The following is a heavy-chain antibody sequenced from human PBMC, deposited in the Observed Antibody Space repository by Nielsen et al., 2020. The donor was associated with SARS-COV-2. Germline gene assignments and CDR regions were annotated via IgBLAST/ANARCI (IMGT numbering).Heavy chain of an antibody. D-gene: IGHD1-26*01. CDR3: ATSAGAADYYGMYA. CDR2: IYAGGDTI. J-gene: IGHJ6*02. V-gene: IGHV3-23*03. Sequence: GESLKISCAASGFTFSYFAMTWVRQAPGKGLEWVSVIYAGGDTIYYADSVKGRFTISRDNSENTLYLEMNSLRVEDTAVYYCATSAGAADYYGMYAWGQGTTVTVSS. CDR1: GFTFSYFA.